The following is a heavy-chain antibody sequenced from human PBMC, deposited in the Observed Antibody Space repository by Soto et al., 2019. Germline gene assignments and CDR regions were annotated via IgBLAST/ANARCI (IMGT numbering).Heavy chain of an antibody. CDR1: GFAFSGYY. V-gene: IGHV4-34*01. CDR3: ARAWGGVPDY. Sequence: GSLRLSCAASGFAFSGYYWSWIRQPPGKGLEWIGEINHSGSTNYNPPLKSRVTISVDTSKNQFSLKLSSVTAADTAVYYCARAWGGVPDYWGQGTLVTVSS. J-gene: IGHJ4*02. CDR2: INHSGST. D-gene: IGHD3-16*01.